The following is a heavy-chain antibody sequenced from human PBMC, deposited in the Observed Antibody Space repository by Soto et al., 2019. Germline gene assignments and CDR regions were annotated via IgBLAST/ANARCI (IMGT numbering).Heavy chain of an antibody. CDR1: GFTFDDYA. CDR2: ISWNSGSI. CDR3: AKDDSSGWYRCAFDI. D-gene: IGHD6-19*01. J-gene: IGHJ3*02. Sequence: GGSLRLSCAASGFTFDDYAMHWVRQAPGKGLEWVSGISWNSGSIGYADSVKGRFTISRDNAKNSLYLQMNSLRAEDTALYYCAKDDSSGWYRCAFDIWGQGTMVTVSS. V-gene: IGHV3-9*01.